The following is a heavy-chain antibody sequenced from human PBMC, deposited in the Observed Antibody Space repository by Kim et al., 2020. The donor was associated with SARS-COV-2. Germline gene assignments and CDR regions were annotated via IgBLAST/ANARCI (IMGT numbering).Heavy chain of an antibody. V-gene: IGHV3-30*18. CDR1: GFTFSSYG. Sequence: GGSLRLSCAASGFTFSSYGMHWVRQAPGKGLEWVALILYDGTNKYYTDSVKGRFTISRDNSKNTLYLQMNSLRPEDTSVYYCAKESRYGSSWYFHSYGLDVWGRGTTVTVSS. J-gene: IGHJ6*02. CDR3: AKESRYGSSWYFHSYGLDV. CDR2: ILYDGTNK. D-gene: IGHD6-13*01.